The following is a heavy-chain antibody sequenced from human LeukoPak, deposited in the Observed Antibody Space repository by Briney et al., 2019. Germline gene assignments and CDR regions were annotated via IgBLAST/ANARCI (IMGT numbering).Heavy chain of an antibody. V-gene: IGHV4-31*03. CDR3: ARGPDSSSSNWFDP. CDR2: IYYSGST. CDR1: GGSISSGGYY. D-gene: IGHD6-6*01. J-gene: IGHJ5*02. Sequence: PSQTLSLTCTVSGGSISSGGYYWGWIRQHPGKGLEWIGYIYYSGSTYYNPSLKSRVTISVDTSKNQFSLKLSSVTAADTAVYYCARGPDSSSSNWFDPWGQGTLVTVSS.